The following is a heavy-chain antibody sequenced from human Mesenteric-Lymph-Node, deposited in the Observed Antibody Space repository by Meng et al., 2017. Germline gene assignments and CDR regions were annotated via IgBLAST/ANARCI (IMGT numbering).Heavy chain of an antibody. Sequence: QGQVQGSGQGLVKPSGTLSLTCAVSGGSISSSNWWSWVRQPPGKGLEWIGEIYHSGSTNYNPSLKSRVTISLDKSKNQLSLKLNSVTAADTAVYYCASSDYYRSDYWGQGTLVTVSS. CDR1: GGSISSSNW. J-gene: IGHJ4*02. CDR2: IYHSGST. V-gene: IGHV4-4*02. D-gene: IGHD3-22*01. CDR3: ASSDYYRSDY.